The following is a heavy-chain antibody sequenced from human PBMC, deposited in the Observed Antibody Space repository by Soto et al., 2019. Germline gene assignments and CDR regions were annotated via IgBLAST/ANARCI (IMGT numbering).Heavy chain of an antibody. V-gene: IGHV3-48*03. CDR3: VRYCSSTLCNGVATRTFDY. Sequence: GSLRLSCAASRFTFSTYEMHWVRQAPGKGLEWVSCISSSGSSVYYADSVKGRFTISRDNSRNSLYLQMNSLRDEDTALYYCVRYCSSTLCNGVATRTFDYWGQGALVPVSS. CDR1: RFTFSTYE. CDR2: ISSSGSSV. D-gene: IGHD5-12*01. J-gene: IGHJ4*02.